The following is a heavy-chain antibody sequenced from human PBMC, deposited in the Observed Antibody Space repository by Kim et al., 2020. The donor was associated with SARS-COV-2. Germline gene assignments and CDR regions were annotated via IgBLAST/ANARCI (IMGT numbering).Heavy chain of an antibody. CDR2: INSDGSST. Sequence: GGSLRLSCAASGFTFSNSWMYWVRQGPGKGLVWVSRINSDGSSTSYADSVKGRFTISRDNAKNTLYLQTNSLRAEDTAVYYCTRGGDGDYWGQGTLVTVSS. D-gene: IGHD3-16*01. J-gene: IGHJ4*02. CDR1: GFTFSNSW. CDR3: TRGGDGDY. V-gene: IGHV3-74*01.